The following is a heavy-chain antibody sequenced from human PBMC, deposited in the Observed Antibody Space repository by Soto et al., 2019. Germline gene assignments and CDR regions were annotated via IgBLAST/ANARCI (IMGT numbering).Heavy chain of an antibody. CDR1: GCTFSDDY. D-gene: IGHD3-22*01. Sequence: SLRLSCAASGCTFSDDYMSWIRQSPGKGLEWVSYISSSGTYTNFADSVKGRFTLSRDNANNSLSLQMNSLRPEDTAIYYCAREPIGAINQYYFDSWGQGTLVTVSS. V-gene: IGHV3-11*06. CDR2: ISSSGTYT. J-gene: IGHJ4*02. CDR3: AREPIGAINQYYFDS.